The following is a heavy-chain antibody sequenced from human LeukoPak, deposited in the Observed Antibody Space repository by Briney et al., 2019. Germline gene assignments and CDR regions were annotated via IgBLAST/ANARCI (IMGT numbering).Heavy chain of an antibody. D-gene: IGHD4-11*01. Sequence: SETLSLTCTVSVGSLSSYYWTCIWQPPGKGLEWIGYIYYSGRTNYNPSLKRRVTISVDTSKNQFSLRLTSVTAADTAVYYRARDEGGRLQWHYWGQGTLVTVSS. CDR2: IYYSGRT. J-gene: IGHJ4*02. CDR3: ARDEGGRLQWHY. V-gene: IGHV4-59*01. CDR1: VGSLSSYY.